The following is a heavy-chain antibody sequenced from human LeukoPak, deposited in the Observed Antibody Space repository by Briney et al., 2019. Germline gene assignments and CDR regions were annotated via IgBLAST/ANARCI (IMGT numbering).Heavy chain of an antibody. Sequence: SETLSLTCSVSGGSIISQNYYWGWIRQPPGKALELIGSISHTGSTFYSPSLKSRVTMTVDTSNNELALRVNSVTAADTAVYYCARLLSYDVLTDNYYKYYMDVWGKGTTVTVSS. D-gene: IGHD3-9*01. V-gene: IGHV4-39*01. CDR2: ISHTGST. CDR1: GGSIISQNYY. J-gene: IGHJ6*03. CDR3: ARLLSYDVLTDNYYKYYMDV.